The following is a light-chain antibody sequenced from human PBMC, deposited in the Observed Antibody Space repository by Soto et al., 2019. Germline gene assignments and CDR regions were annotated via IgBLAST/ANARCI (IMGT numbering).Light chain of an antibody. CDR3: SSYAGSNNLRYV. Sequence: HSALTQPPSASGSPGQSVTISCTGTSSDVGGYNYVSWYQQHPGKAPKLMIYEVSKRPSGVPDRFSGSKSGNTASLTVSGLQAEDEADYYCSSYAGSNNLRYVFGTGTKVTVL. V-gene: IGLV2-8*01. J-gene: IGLJ1*01. CDR1: SSDVGGYNY. CDR2: EVS.